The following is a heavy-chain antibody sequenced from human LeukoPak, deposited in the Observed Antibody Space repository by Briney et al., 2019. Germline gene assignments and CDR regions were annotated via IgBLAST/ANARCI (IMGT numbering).Heavy chain of an antibody. J-gene: IGHJ3*02. V-gene: IGHV3-30*14. CDR1: GLTFSRYA. Sequence: PVRSLRLSCAASGLTFSRYAMNWVRQAPGKGLEWVAVLSYDGSNKYYADSMKGRFTISRDNSKNTLYLQVNSLRAEDTAMYYCARNILFAFDIWGQGTMVTVSS. D-gene: IGHD2/OR15-2a*01. CDR3: ARNILFAFDI. CDR2: LSYDGSNK.